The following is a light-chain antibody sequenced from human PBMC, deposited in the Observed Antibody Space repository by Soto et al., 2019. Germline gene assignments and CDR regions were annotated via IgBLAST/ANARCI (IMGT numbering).Light chain of an antibody. CDR1: QSVSNNY. J-gene: IGKJ2*01. CDR3: QQYGSSPPYT. CDR2: GSS. V-gene: IGKV3-20*01. Sequence: EVVLTQSPGTLSLSPGERATLSCRASQSVSNNYLAWYQQKPGQAPRLLIFGSSDSDTGIPDRFRGSGSGTDFTLTISRLEPEDFAMYYCQQYGSSPPYTFGLGTKLEIK.